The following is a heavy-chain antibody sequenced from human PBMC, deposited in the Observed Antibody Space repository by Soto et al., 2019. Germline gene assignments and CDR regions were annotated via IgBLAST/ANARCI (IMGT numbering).Heavy chain of an antibody. CDR2: INPIVSMS. CDR1: GDTFSCYT. V-gene: IGHV1-69*02. CDR3: AASYGSGYRAFDY. J-gene: IGHJ4*02. Sequence: QVQLVQSGTEVKKPGSSVKVSCKASGDTFSCYTNNWVRQAPGLGLEWVGRINPIVSMSNYAQKFQGRVSMTADKSTSTAYMELRSLRSDDTAMYFCAASYGSGYRAFDYWGQGALVIVSS. D-gene: IGHD3-10*01.